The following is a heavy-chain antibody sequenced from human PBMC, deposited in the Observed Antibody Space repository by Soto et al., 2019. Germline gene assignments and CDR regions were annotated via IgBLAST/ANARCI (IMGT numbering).Heavy chain of an antibody. V-gene: IGHV1-69*04. CDR3: GRDPPSPYSGYEDNWFDP. J-gene: IGHJ5*02. CDR1: GGTFSSYT. D-gene: IGHD5-12*01. CDR2: IIPILGIA. Sequence: SVKVSCKASGGTFSSYTISWVRQAPGQGLEWMGRIIPILGIANYAQKFQGRVTITADKSTSTAYMELSSLRSEDTAVYYCGRDPPSPYSGYEDNWFDPWGQGTLVTVSS.